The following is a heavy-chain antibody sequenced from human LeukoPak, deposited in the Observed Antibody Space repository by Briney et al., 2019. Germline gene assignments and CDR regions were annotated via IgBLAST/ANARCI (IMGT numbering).Heavy chain of an antibody. Sequence: PSETLSLTCAVYGGSFSGYYWSWIRQPPGKGLEWIGEINHSGSTNCNPSLKSRVTISVDTSKNQFSLKLSSVTAADTAVYYCASTRSEQWLVRGLYYFDYWGQGTLVTVSS. V-gene: IGHV4-34*01. CDR3: ASTRSEQWLVRGLYYFDY. CDR1: GGSFSGYY. J-gene: IGHJ4*02. CDR2: INHSGST. D-gene: IGHD6-19*01.